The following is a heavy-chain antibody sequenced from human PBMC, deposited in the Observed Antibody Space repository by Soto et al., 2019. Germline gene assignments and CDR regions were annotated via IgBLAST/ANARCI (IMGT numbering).Heavy chain of an antibody. Sequence: ASVKVSCKASGYTFTGYYMHWVRQAPGQGLEWMGWINPNSGGTNYAQKFQGWVTMNRDTSISTAYMELSRLRSDDTAVYYCARERRYCSSTSCSPYYYGMDVWGQGTTVTVSS. CDR3: ARERRYCSSTSCSPYYYGMDV. CDR2: INPNSGGT. CDR1: GYTFTGYY. J-gene: IGHJ6*02. D-gene: IGHD2-2*01. V-gene: IGHV1-2*04.